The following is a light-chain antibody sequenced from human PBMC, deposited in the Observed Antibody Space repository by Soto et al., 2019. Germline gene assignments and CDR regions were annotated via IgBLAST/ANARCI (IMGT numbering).Light chain of an antibody. J-gene: IGLJ2*01. CDR3: SSYTTSNTLV. V-gene: IGLV2-14*01. CDR1: TSDVGAYNY. CDR2: EVS. Sequence: QLVLTQPASVSGSPGQSITISCTGTTSDVGAYNYVSWYQQHAGKAPKLMIYEVSNRPSGVSNRFSGSKSGNTASLTISGLQAEDEADYYCSSYTTSNTLVFGGGTKVTVL.